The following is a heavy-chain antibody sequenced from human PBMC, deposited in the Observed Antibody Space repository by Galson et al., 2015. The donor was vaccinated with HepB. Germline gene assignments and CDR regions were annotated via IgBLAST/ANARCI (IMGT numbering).Heavy chain of an antibody. CDR1: GFTFSSYS. CDR2: ISSSSSTI. D-gene: IGHD2-2*01. CDR3: ARDKWYCSGSTCFHYYYGMDV. J-gene: IGHJ6*02. V-gene: IGHV3-48*01. Sequence: SLRLSCAASGFTFSSYSMNWVRQAPGKGLGWVSYISSSSSTIYYADSVKGRFTISRDNALFLQMNSLRAEDTAVYYCARDKWYCSGSTCFHYYYGMDVWGPGTAVTVSS.